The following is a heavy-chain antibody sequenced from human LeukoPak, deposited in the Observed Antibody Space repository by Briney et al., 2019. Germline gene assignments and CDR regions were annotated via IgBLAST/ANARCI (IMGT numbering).Heavy chain of an antibody. V-gene: IGHV3-23*01. CDR1: GFAFSTYA. Sequence: PGGSLRLSCAASGFAFSTYAMNWVRQAPGKGLEWVSCISDSGDNTYYADSVKGRFTISRDNSKNTVYLQMNSLRAEDTAIYYCVKNNIVTVITATSFDYWGQGTLVTVSS. CDR2: ISDSGDNT. D-gene: IGHD4-23*01. CDR3: VKNNIVTVITATSFDY. J-gene: IGHJ4*02.